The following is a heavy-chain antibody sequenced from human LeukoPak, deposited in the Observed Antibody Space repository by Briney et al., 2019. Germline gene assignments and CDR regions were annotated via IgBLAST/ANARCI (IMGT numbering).Heavy chain of an antibody. Sequence: SVKVSCKASGGTFSSYAISWARQAPGQGLEWMGGIIHIFGTANYAQKFQGRVTITADKSTSTAYMELSSLRPEDTAVYYCARDGRGIWGVVVVAASYGMDVWGKGTTVTVSS. J-gene: IGHJ6*04. D-gene: IGHD2-15*01. CDR1: GGTFSSYA. CDR3: ARDGRGIWGVVVVAASYGMDV. CDR2: IIHIFGTA. V-gene: IGHV1-69*06.